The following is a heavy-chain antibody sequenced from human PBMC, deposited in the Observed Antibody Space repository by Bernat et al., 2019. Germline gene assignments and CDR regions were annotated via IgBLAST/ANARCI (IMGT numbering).Heavy chain of an antibody. Sequence: QVQLVQSGAEVKKPGSSVKVSCKASGGTFSSYAISWVRQAPGQGPEWMGRIIPILGIANYAQKFQGRVTITADKSTSTAYMELSSLRSEDTAVYYCASPYCSSTSCYNDAFDIWGQGTMVTVSS. CDR2: IIPILGIA. CDR3: ASPYCSSTSCYNDAFDI. J-gene: IGHJ3*02. V-gene: IGHV1-69*04. CDR1: GGTFSSYA. D-gene: IGHD2-2*01.